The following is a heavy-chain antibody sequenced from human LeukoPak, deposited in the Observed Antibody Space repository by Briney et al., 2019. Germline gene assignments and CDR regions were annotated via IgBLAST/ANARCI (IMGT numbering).Heavy chain of an antibody. Sequence: SETLSLTCTVSGGSINSYYWSWIRQPPGKGLEWIGYVHYSGATNYNPSLKSRVTMSVDTSKDQFSPKLNSVNAADTAVYYCARHSMTTDLYYYMDVWGKGTTVTVSS. V-gene: IGHV4-59*08. D-gene: IGHD4-17*01. CDR3: ARHSMTTDLYYYMDV. J-gene: IGHJ6*03. CDR2: VHYSGAT. CDR1: GGSINSYY.